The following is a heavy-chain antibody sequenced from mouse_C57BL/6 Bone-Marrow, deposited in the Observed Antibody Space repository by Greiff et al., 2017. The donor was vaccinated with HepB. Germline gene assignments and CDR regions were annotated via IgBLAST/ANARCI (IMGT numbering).Heavy chain of an antibody. CDR2: IWSGGST. V-gene: IGHV2-2*01. J-gene: IGHJ4*01. CDR1: GFSLTSYG. D-gene: IGHD1-1*01. CDR3: ARNFLYYYGSSFYALDY. Sequence: QVQLKESGPGLVQPSQSLSITCTVSGFSLTSYGVHWVRQSPGKGLEWLGVIWSGGSTDYNAAFISRLSISNDNSKSQVFFKMNSLQADDTAIYYCARNFLYYYGSSFYALDYWGQGTSVTVSS.